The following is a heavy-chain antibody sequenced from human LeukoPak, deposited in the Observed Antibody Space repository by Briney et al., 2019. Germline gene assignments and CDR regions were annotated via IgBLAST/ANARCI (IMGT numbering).Heavy chain of an antibody. D-gene: IGHD6-13*01. V-gene: IGHV4-59*12. CDR1: GGSISSYY. CDR3: ARDRISYSSSWYGV. Sequence: SETLSLTCTVSGGSISSYYWSWIRQPPGKGLEWIGYIYYSGNTNYNPSLKSRVTMSVDTSKNQFSLKLSSVTAADTAVYYCARDRISYSSSWYGVWGQGTLVTVSS. J-gene: IGHJ4*02. CDR2: IYYSGNT.